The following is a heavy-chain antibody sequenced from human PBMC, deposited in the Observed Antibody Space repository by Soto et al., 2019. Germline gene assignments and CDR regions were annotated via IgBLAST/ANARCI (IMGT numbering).Heavy chain of an antibody. CDR3: ARVDTAMVPGYYYGMDV. Sequence: GESLKISCKVSVYSFTSYWISWVRQMPGKGLEWMGRIDPSDSYTNYSPSFQGHVTISADKSISTAYLQWSSLKASDTAMYYCARVDTAMVPGYYYGMDVWGQGTTVTVSS. J-gene: IGHJ6*02. CDR2: IDPSDSYT. D-gene: IGHD5-18*01. V-gene: IGHV5-10-1*01. CDR1: VYSFTSYW.